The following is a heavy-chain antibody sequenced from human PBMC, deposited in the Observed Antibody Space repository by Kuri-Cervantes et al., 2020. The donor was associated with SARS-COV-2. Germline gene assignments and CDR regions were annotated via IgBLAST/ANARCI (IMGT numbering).Heavy chain of an antibody. D-gene: IGHD5-18*01. CDR3: ARNRRTGGYSYGFDL. V-gene: IGHV1-2*02. CDR2: INPIGGT. J-gene: IGHJ4*02. CDR1: GYTFTSYY. Sequence: ASVKVSCKASGYTFTSYYVHWVRQAPGQGPEWMGWINPIGGTNSAQRFQGRVTMTRDTSTSTVHMELSRLRFDDTAVFYCARNRRTGGYSYGFDLWGQGTLVTVSS.